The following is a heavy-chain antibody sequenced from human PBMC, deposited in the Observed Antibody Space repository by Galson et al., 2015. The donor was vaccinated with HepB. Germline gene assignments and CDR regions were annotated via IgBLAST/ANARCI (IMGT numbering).Heavy chain of an antibody. CDR1: GYTFSGYA. CDR2: INAGNGHT. V-gene: IGHV1-3*01. D-gene: IGHD4-23*01. Sequence: QSGAEVKKPGASVKVSCKASGYTFSGYAVYWVRQAPGQRPEWMGWINAGNGHTKYLQQFQGRLTVTRDTSASTTYMELNSLTSEDTAVYYCARGRWSSTSTAYYLDYWGQGTQVTVSS. CDR3: ARGRWSSTSTAYYLDY. J-gene: IGHJ4*02.